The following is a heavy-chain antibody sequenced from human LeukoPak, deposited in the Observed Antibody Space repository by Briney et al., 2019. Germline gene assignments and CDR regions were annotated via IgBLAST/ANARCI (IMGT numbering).Heavy chain of an antibody. J-gene: IGHJ4*02. CDR3: AKTAVANGGDY. V-gene: IGHV3-23*01. Sequence: GGSLRLSCVASGFTFSSYVMSWVRQAPGKGLEWVSAISGSGGSTYYADSVKGRFTISRDNSKNTLYLQPNSLRAEDTAVYYCAKTAVANGGDYWGQGTLVTVSS. CDR2: ISGSGGST. CDR1: GFTFSSYV. D-gene: IGHD6-19*01.